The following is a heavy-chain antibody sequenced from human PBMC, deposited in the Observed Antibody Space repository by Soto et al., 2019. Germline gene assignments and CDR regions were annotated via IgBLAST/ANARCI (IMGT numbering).Heavy chain of an antibody. CDR1: GYTFTSYA. J-gene: IGHJ5*02. CDR3: ARETLCGGRCYLNWFDP. CDR2: INIGNGNT. Sequence: QVQLVQSGAEVKKPGASVKVSCKASGYTFTSYAMHWVRQAPGQRLEWMGWINIGNGNTKYSQKFQGRVTITRDTSASTAYMELSSLRSEDTAVYYCARETLCGGRCYLNWFDPWGQGTLVTVSS. D-gene: IGHD2-15*01. V-gene: IGHV1-3*04.